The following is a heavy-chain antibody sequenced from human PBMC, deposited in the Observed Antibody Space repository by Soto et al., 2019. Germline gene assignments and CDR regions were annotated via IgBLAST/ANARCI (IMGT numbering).Heavy chain of an antibody. CDR1: ESPLTSCGVG. D-gene: IGHD3-10*01. Sequence: PTQIITQTCTLPESPLTSCGVGVDWIRQPPGKALEWLALIYWNDDKRYSPSLKSRLTITKDTSKNQVVLTMTNMDPVDTATYYCSRSTLVRGDREAPDYWSQGALVTGSS. CDR3: SRSTLVRGDREAPDY. V-gene: IGHV2-5*01. J-gene: IGHJ4*02. CDR2: IYWNDDK.